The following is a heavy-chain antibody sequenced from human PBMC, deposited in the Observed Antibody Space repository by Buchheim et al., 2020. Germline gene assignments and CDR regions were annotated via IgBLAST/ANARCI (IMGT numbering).Heavy chain of an antibody. CDR2: ISSSSSYT. V-gene: IGHV3-11*05. J-gene: IGHJ4*02. D-gene: IGHD2-2*01. Sequence: QVQLVESGGGLVKPGGSLRLSCAASGFTFSDYYMSWIRQAPGKGLEWVSYISSSSSYTNYADSVNGRFTISRDNAKNSLYMQMNSLRAEDTAVYYCASQYCSSTSCRPPFFDYWGQGTL. CDR1: GFTFSDYY. CDR3: ASQYCSSTSCRPPFFDY.